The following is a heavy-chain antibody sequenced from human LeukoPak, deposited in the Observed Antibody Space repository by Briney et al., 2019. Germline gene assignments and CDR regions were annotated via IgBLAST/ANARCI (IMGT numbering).Heavy chain of an antibody. CDR3: ASGGVRYFDWLSAPDY. Sequence: GGSLRLSCAASGFTFSSYSMNWVRQAPGKGLEWVANIKQDGSEKYYVDSVKGRFTISRDNAKNSLYLQMNSLRAEDTAVYYCASGGVRYFDWLSAPDYWGQGTLVTVSS. V-gene: IGHV3-7*01. D-gene: IGHD3-9*01. J-gene: IGHJ4*02. CDR2: IKQDGSEK. CDR1: GFTFSSYS.